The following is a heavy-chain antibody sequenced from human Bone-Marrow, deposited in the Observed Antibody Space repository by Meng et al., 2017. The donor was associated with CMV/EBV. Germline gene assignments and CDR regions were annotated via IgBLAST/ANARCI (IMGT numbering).Heavy chain of an antibody. Sequence: ASVKDSCKASGYTSTGNYMHWVRQAPGQGLEWMGWINPNSGGTNYAQKFQGRVTMTRDTSISTAYMELSRLRSDDTAVYYCARRSWDAFEIWGQGTMVTVSS. J-gene: IGHJ3*02. V-gene: IGHV1-2*02. CDR3: ARRSWDAFEI. D-gene: IGHD3-16*02. CDR1: GYTSTGNY. CDR2: INPNSGGT.